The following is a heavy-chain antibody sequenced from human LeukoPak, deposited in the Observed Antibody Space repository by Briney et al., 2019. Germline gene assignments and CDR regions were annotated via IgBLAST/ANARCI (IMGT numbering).Heavy chain of an antibody. D-gene: IGHD3-3*01. V-gene: IGHV3-21*01. CDR3: ARDPHYHFWTGYYDY. CDR1: GFTFSSYS. Sequence: GRSLRLSCAASGFTFSSYSMNWVRQAPGKGLEWVSSISSSSSYIHYADSVKGRFTISRDNAKNSLYLQMNSLRAEDTAVYYCARDPHYHFWTGYYDYWGQGTLVTVSS. J-gene: IGHJ4*02. CDR2: ISSSSSYI.